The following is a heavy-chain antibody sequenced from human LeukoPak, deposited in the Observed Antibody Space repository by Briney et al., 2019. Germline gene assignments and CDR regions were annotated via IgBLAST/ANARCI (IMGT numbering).Heavy chain of an antibody. Sequence: ASVKVSCKASGYTFTGYYMHWVRQAPGQGLEWMGWINPNSGGTNYAQKFQGRVTMTRDTSISTAYMELSRLRSDDTAVYYCARFRAGATYYYYYMDVWGKGTTVAVSS. CDR2: INPNSGGT. V-gene: IGHV1-2*02. J-gene: IGHJ6*03. CDR1: GYTFTGYY. D-gene: IGHD1-26*01. CDR3: ARFRAGATYYYYYMDV.